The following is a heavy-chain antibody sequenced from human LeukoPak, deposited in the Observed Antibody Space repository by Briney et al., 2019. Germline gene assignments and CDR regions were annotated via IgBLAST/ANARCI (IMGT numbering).Heavy chain of an antibody. CDR1: GFTFSSYG. CDR3: AKGYSGYI. Sequence: GGSLRLSCAASGFTFSSYGMHWVRQAPGKGLEWVAVISYDGSNKYYADSVKGRFTISRDNSKNTLYLQMNSLRAEDTAVYYCAKGYSGYIWGQGTLVTVSS. CDR2: ISYDGSNK. J-gene: IGHJ4*02. D-gene: IGHD5-12*01. V-gene: IGHV3-30*18.